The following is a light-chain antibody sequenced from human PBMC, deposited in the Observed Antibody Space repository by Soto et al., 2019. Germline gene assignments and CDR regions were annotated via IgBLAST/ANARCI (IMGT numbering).Light chain of an antibody. CDR1: QSVSSSY. V-gene: IGKV3-20*01. J-gene: IGKJ4*01. CDR3: QQYGSSHLT. Sequence: EIGLTQSPGTLSLSPGERATLSCRASQSVSSSYLAWYQQKPGQAPRLLIYGASSRATGIPDRFSGSGSGTDFTLTISRLEPEDFAVYYCQQYGSSHLTFGGGTK. CDR2: GAS.